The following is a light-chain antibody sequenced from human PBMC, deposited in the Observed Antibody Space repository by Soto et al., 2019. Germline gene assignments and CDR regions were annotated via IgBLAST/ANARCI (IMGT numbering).Light chain of an antibody. CDR3: ATWDSSLSAGL. CDR2: END. Sequence: QSVLTQPPSVSAAPGQQVTISCSGMSSNTGNNYVSWYQQLPGTAPKLLIYENDKRPSGIPDRFSGSKSGTSATLGITGLQTGDEADYYCATWDSSLSAGLFGTGTKVTVL. V-gene: IGLV1-51*02. CDR1: SSNTGNNY. J-gene: IGLJ1*01.